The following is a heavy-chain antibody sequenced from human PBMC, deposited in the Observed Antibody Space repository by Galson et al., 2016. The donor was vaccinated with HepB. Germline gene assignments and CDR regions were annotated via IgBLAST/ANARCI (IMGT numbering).Heavy chain of an antibody. J-gene: IGHJ4*02. Sequence: LVKPTQTLTLTCSFSGFSLSTSAVAVGWIRQPPGKALEWLALIYWDYDKRYSPSLKNKVSITKDTSKNQVILTVTDMDPVDTATYYCAHSRLTYCTGGSCKRLTTYFDFWGQGILVTVSS. CDR2: IYWDYDK. V-gene: IGHV2-5*02. CDR3: AHSRLTYCTGGSCKRLTTYFDF. CDR1: GFSLSTSAVA. D-gene: IGHD2-15*01.